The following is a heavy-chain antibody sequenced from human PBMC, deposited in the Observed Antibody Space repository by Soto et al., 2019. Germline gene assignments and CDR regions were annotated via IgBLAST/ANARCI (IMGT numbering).Heavy chain of an antibody. Sequence: EVQLLESGGGLVQSGGSLRLSCAASGFTFSSYAMSWVRQAPGKGLEWVSAISGSGGTTYYTDSGKGRITISRDNSKNTIDLKMNTLRAEDTAVYYCAKGGDAVVATHKDDFDVWGQGTVVTVSS. V-gene: IGHV3-23*01. J-gene: IGHJ3*01. CDR3: AKGGDAVVATHKDDFDV. D-gene: IGHD2-15*01. CDR1: GFTFSSYA. CDR2: ISGSGGTT.